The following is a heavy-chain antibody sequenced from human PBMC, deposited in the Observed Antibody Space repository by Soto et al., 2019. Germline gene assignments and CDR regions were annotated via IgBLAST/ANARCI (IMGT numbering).Heavy chain of an antibody. CDR1: GYTFSDYY. D-gene: IGHD2-21*02. J-gene: IGHJ4*02. CDR3: HLVPGASAGYYSDY. V-gene: IGHV1-2*04. Sequence: QVQLVQSGAEVKKPGASVKVSCKASGYTFSDYYMHWVRQAPGQGLEWMGWINPNSGGTNYAQKFQGWVTMTRDTSISTAYMELSRLRSDDTAVYYCHLVPGASAGYYSDYWGQGTLVTVSS. CDR2: INPNSGGT.